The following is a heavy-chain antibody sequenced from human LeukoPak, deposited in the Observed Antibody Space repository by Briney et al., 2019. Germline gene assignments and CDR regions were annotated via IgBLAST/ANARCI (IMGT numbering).Heavy chain of an antibody. J-gene: IGHJ6*02. CDR2: INPSGGST. CDR1: GYTFTSYY. D-gene: IGHD3-22*01. CDR3: ASNPYETFYAMDV. V-gene: IGHV1-46*01. Sequence: ASVKVSCKASGYTFTSYYIHWVRQAPGQGREWMGIINPSGGSTSYAQKFQGRVTMTRGTSTSTVYMYLSSLRSEDTAVYYCASNPYETFYAMDVWGQGTTVTVSS.